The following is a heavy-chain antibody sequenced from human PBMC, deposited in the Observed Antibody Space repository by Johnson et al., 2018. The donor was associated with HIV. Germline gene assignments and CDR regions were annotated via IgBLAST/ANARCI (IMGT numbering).Heavy chain of an antibody. CDR3: AKVLKAGGRMNDGFDI. J-gene: IGHJ3*02. CDR1: GFTFDDYA. D-gene: IGHD1-26*01. V-gene: IGHV3-9*01. Sequence: VQLVESGGGLVQPGRSLRLSCAASGFTFDDYAMHWVRQAPGKGLEWVSGISWNSGSIGYADSVKGRFTISRDNAKNSLYLQMNSLRAEDTAVYYCAKVLKAGGRMNDGFDIWGQGTLVTVSS. CDR2: ISWNSGSI.